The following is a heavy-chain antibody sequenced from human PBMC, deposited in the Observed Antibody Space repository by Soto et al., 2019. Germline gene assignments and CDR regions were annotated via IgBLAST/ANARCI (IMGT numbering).Heavy chain of an antibody. CDR3: ARDEGGPDV. V-gene: IGHV3-74*01. J-gene: IGHJ6*02. CDR2: VNNDGYNT. CDR1: GFTFGSYA. Sequence: VGSLRLSCAGSGFTFGSYAMHWVRRAPGKGLVWVSRVNNDGYNTAYADSVKGRFTISRDNARNILYMQMDSLRVEDTAIYYCARDEGGPDVWGQGTTVTVSS.